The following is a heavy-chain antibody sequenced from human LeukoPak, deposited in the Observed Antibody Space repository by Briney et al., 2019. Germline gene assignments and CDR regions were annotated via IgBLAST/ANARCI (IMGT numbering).Heavy chain of an antibody. Sequence: SETLSLTCTDSGGSISSYYWSWIRQPPGKGLEWIGYIYYSGSTNYNPSLKSRVTISVDTSKNQFSLKLSSVTAADTAVYYCAREELGFDYWGQGTLVTVSS. CDR1: GGSISSYY. J-gene: IGHJ4*02. CDR3: AREELGFDY. D-gene: IGHD1-26*01. V-gene: IGHV4-59*01. CDR2: IYYSGST.